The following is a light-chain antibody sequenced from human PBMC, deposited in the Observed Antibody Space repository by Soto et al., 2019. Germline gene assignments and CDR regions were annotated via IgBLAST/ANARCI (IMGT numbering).Light chain of an antibody. CDR2: EVS. Sequence: QSGLTQPPSASGSAGQSITSSCTGTSSDVGGYNYVSWYQQHPGKAPKLMIYEVSNRPSGVSNRFSGSKSGNTASLTISGLQAEDEADYYCSSYTSSSTYVFGTGTKVTVL. J-gene: IGLJ1*01. CDR1: SSDVGGYNY. V-gene: IGLV2-14*01. CDR3: SSYTSSSTYV.